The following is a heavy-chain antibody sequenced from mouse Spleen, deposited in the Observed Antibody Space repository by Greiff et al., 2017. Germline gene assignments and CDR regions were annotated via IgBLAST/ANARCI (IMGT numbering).Heavy chain of an antibody. D-gene: IGHD2-4*01. J-gene: IGHJ3*01. V-gene: IGHV5-6-2*01. CDR1: GFTFSSYA. CDR3: ARQGPYYDYPWFAY. Sequence: EVHLVESGGGLVKPGGSLKLSCAASGFTFSSYAMSWVRQTPEKRLEWVAAINSNGGSTYYPDTVKDRFTISRDNAKNTLYLQMSSLRSEDTALYYCARQGPYYDYPWFAYWGQGTLVTVSA. CDR2: INSNGGST.